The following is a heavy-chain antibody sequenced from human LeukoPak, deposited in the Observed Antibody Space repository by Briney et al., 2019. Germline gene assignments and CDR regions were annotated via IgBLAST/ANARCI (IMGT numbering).Heavy chain of an antibody. D-gene: IGHD3-22*01. V-gene: IGHV3-74*01. CDR2: INPEGSTT. J-gene: IGHJ3*02. Sequence: GGSLRLSCAASGFPFSSYWMHWVRQAPGKGLVWVSRINPEGSTTTYADSVKGRFTISRDNSKNTLYLQMNSLRAEDTAVYYCARMEDYYDSSGKPQPGAFDIWGQGTMVTVSS. CDR1: GFPFSSYW. CDR3: ARMEDYYDSSGKPQPGAFDI.